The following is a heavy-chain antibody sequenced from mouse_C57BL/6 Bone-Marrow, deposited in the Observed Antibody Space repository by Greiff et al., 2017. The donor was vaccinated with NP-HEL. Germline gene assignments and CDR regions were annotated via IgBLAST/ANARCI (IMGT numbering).Heavy chain of an antibody. V-gene: IGHV3-6*01. J-gene: IGHJ4*01. CDR1: GYSITSGYY. Sequence: DVKLQESGPGLVKPSQSLSLTCSVTGYSITSGYYWNWIRQFPGNKLEWMGYISYDGSNNYNPSLKNRISITRDTSKNQFFLKLNSVTTEDTATYYCASGGSSYSMDYWGQGTSVTVSS. D-gene: IGHD1-1*01. CDR2: ISYDGSN. CDR3: ASGGSSYSMDY.